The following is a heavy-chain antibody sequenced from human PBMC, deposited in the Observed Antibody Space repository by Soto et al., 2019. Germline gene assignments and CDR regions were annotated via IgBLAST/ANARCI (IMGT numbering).Heavy chain of an antibody. J-gene: IGHJ4*02. CDR1: GDSISSNNYY. V-gene: IGHV4-39*01. Sequence: QLQLQESGPGLVKPPETLSLTCIVSGDSISSNNYYWGWIRQPPGKGLEWIGSIHYSGNTYYNPSLKSRVTLSVDTSNNHISRKLSFVTLADTAVYYCGRQAVVSPHIDYWGQGTLVPVSS. D-gene: IGHD2-15*01. CDR2: IHYSGNT. CDR3: GRQAVVSPHIDY.